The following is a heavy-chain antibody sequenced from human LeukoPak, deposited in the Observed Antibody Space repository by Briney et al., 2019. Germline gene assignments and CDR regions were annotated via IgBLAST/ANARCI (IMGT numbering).Heavy chain of an antibody. CDR1: GGSFSGYY. D-gene: IGHD3-22*01. CDR3: ARGSQNYDSSGYYGLRDFDY. Sequence: TSETLSLTCGVYGGSFSGYYWSWIRQPPGKGLEWIGEINHSGSTNYNPSLKSRVTISVDTSKNQFSLKLSSVTAADTAVYYCARGSQNYDSSGYYGLRDFDYWGQGTLVTVSS. CDR2: INHSGST. V-gene: IGHV4-34*01. J-gene: IGHJ4*02.